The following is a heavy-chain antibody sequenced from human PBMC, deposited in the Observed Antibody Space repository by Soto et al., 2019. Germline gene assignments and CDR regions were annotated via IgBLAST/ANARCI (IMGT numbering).Heavy chain of an antibody. CDR1: GGSISSSSSY. Sequence: SETLSLTCTVSGGSISSSSSYWGWIRQPPGKGLEWVGSIYYLGNTYYNPSLGSRVTISVDTSKNQFSLKLRSVTAADTAVFYCARDRRERQWFDPWGQGTLVTVSS. CDR3: ARDRRERQWFDP. V-gene: IGHV4-39*02. J-gene: IGHJ5*02. CDR2: IYYLGNT.